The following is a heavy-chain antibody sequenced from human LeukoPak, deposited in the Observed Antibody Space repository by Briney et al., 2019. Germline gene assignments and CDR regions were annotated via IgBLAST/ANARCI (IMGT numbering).Heavy chain of an antibody. CDR2: IYPGDSDT. Sequence: GESLKISCKGSGYTFTTYWIGWVRQMPGKGLEWMGVIYPGDSDTRYSPSFQGQVTISADKSISTAYLKWTSLKASDTAMYYCARSEPRGRSFDIWGQGTMVTVSS. J-gene: IGHJ3*02. V-gene: IGHV5-51*01. CDR3: ARSEPRGRSFDI. D-gene: IGHD1-14*01. CDR1: GYTFTTYW.